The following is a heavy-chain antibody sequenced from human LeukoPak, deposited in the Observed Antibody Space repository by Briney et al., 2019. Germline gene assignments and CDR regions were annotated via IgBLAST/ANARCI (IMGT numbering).Heavy chain of an antibody. CDR1: GGSISSSSYY. V-gene: IGHV4-39*07. CDR2: IYYSGST. D-gene: IGHD5-18*01. Sequence: SETLSLTCTVSGGSISSSSYYWGWIRQPPGKGLEWIGTIYYSGSTHYNPSLKSRVTISVDTSKNHFSLKLNSVTAADTAVYYCARGYTYADAWFDPWGQGTLVTVSS. J-gene: IGHJ5*02. CDR3: ARGYTYADAWFDP.